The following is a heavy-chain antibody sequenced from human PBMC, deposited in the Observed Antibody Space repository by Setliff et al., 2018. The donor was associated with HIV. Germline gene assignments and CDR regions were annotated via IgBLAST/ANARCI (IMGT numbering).Heavy chain of an antibody. CDR2: ILHSGST. CDR3: ARKNRGAPAPFDY. V-gene: IGHV4-38-2*01. J-gene: IGHJ4*02. Sequence: SETLSLTCAVYGGSINGGSFRAYYWGWIRQSPGRGLQWIASILHSGSTYFNPSLRSRVTISVDTSKNQLSLKLTSVTAADTATYYCARKNRGAPAPFDYWGQGTLVTVSS. CDR1: GGSINGGSFRAYY. D-gene: IGHD6-25*01.